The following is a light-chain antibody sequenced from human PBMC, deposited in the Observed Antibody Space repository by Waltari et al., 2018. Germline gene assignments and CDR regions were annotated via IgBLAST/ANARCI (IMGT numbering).Light chain of an antibody. CDR1: QNILYNSNNKNY. Sequence: DIVMTQSPDSLAVSLGERATINCKSSQNILYNSNNKNYLAWYQQKPRHPPKLRIYWASTRESGVPDRFSGSWSETDFTLTISSLQAEDVAVYYCQQYYDTPRTFGQGTKLEIK. V-gene: IGKV4-1*01. CDR2: WAS. J-gene: IGKJ2*01. CDR3: QQYYDTPRT.